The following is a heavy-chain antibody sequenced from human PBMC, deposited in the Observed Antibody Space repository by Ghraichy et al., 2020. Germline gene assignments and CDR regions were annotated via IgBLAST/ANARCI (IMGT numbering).Heavy chain of an antibody. V-gene: IGHV4-34*01. CDR2: INHSGST. CDR3: ARGRNLESFGGAATYYYYYYGMDV. J-gene: IGHJ6*02. Sequence: GSLRLSCAVYGGSFSGYYWSWIRQPPGKGLEWIGEINHSGSTNYNPSLKSRVTISVDTSKNQFSLKLSSVTAADTAVYYCARGRNLESFGGAATYYYYYYGMDVWGQGTTVTVSS. D-gene: IGHD3-16*01. CDR1: GGSFSGYY.